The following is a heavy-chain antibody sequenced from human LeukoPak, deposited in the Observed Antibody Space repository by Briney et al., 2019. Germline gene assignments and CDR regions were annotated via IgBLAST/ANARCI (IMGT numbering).Heavy chain of an antibody. CDR2: IGYDGSNK. J-gene: IGHJ4*02. CDR3: ARGGTYYYDNSGYYFDY. V-gene: IGHV3-33*01. CDR1: GFTVSSYV. Sequence: GRSLRLSCAASGFTVSSYVMHWVRQAPGKGLEWVAVIGYDGSNKYYADSLKGRFTISRDNSKNTLYLQMNSLRADEDTAVYYCARGGTYYYDNSGYYFDYWGQGTLVTVSS. D-gene: IGHD3-22*01.